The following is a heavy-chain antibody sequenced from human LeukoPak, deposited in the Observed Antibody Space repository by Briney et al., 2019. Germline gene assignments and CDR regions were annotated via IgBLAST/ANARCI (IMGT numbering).Heavy chain of an antibody. CDR1: GGSISSYY. J-gene: IGHJ6*02. V-gene: IGHV4-59*01. Sequence: SETLSLTCTVSGGSISSYYWSWIRQPPGKGLEWIGYIYYSGSTNYNPSLKSRVTISVDTSKNQFSLKLSSVTAADTAVYYCARDSGYCSSTSCETYYYYYGMDVWGQGTTVTVSS. CDR3: ARDSGYCSSTSCETYYYYYGMDV. CDR2: IYYSGST. D-gene: IGHD2-2*01.